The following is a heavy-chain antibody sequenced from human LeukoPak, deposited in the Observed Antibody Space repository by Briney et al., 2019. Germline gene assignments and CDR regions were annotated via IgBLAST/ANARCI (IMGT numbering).Heavy chain of an antibody. V-gene: IGHV4-34*01. J-gene: IGHJ6*02. CDR1: GGSFSGYY. Sequence: PSETLSLTCAVYGGSFSGYYWSWIRQPPGKGLEWIGEINHSGSTNYNPSLKSRVTISVDTSKNQFSLKLSSVTAADTAVYYCARADPPILNCSSTSCYLYYYGMDVWGQGTTVTVPS. D-gene: IGHD2-2*01. CDR3: ARADPPILNCSSTSCYLYYYGMDV. CDR2: INHSGST.